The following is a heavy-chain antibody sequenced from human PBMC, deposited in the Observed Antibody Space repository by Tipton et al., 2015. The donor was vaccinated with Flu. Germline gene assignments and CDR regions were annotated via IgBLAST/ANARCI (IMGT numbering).Heavy chain of an antibody. CDR1: GGSFSGYY. Sequence: TLSLTCAVYGGSFSGYYWSWIRQPPGKGLEWIGEINHSGSTNYNPSHKSRVTISVDTSKNQFSLKLSSVTAADTAVYYCARDWAWALRFDYWGQGTLVTVSS. J-gene: IGHJ4*02. V-gene: IGHV4-34*01. CDR2: INHSGST. D-gene: IGHD7-27*01. CDR3: ARDWAWALRFDY.